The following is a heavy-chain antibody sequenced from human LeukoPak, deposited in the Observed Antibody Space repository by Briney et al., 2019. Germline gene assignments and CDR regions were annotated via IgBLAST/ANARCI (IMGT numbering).Heavy chain of an antibody. D-gene: IGHD1-20*01. V-gene: IGHV1-8*01. CDR1: GYTFTSYD. J-gene: IGHJ6*02. CDR3: ARDNPKPLHLTTYVDYYYYGMDV. CDR2: MNPNSGNT. Sequence: ASVKVSCKASGYTFTSYDINWVRQATGQGLEWMGWMNPNSGNTGYAQKFQGRVTMTRNTSISTAYMVLSSLRSEDTAVYYCARDNPKPLHLTTYVDYYYYGMDVWGQGTTVTVSS.